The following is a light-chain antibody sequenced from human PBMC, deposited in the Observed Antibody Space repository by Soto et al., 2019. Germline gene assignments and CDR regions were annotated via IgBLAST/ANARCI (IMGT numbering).Light chain of an antibody. CDR2: GAS. Sequence: ENVLTQSPGTLSLSPGERATLSCRASQSVGSSYLAWYQHKPGQTPRLLIYGASTRASGIPDRFSGSGSGTDFTLTISRLEAEDFAVYYCQQDATSPTTFGQGTKVEIK. CDR1: QSVGSSY. J-gene: IGKJ1*01. V-gene: IGKV3-20*01. CDR3: QQDATSPTT.